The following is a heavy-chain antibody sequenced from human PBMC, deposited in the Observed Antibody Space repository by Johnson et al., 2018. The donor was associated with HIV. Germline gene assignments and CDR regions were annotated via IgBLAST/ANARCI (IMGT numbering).Heavy chain of an antibody. CDR2: IYSDGST. CDR1: GFTVSSSY. J-gene: IGHJ3*02. D-gene: IGHD2-2*01. V-gene: IGHV3-66*01. Sequence: PGGSLRLSCVASGFTVSSSYMSWVRQAPGTGLEWVSVIYSDGSTYYADSVKGRFSISRDNSKNTVYLQMNSLRAEDTAVYYCATSRVLLYQPLRPHAFDIWGQGTMVTVSS. CDR3: ATSRVLLYQPLRPHAFDI.